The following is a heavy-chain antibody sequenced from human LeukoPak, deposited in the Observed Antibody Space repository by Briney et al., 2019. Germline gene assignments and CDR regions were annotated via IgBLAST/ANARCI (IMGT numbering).Heavy chain of an antibody. D-gene: IGHD2-2*02. CDR1: GFTFSNYW. J-gene: IGHJ4*02. CDR2: IKEDGSEK. Sequence: PGGSLRVSCAAAGFTFSNYWMSWVRQAPGKGPEWVANIKEDGSEKYYEDSVKGRFTISRDNAKNSLYLQMDSLRAEGTAVNYCARDFLGYTFDYWGQGTLVTVSS. V-gene: IGHV3-7*05. CDR3: ARDFLGYTFDY.